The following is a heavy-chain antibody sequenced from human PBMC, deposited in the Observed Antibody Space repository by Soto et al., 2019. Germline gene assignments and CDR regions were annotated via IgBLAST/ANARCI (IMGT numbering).Heavy chain of an antibody. J-gene: IGHJ4*02. CDR2: IKTKIDGGTT. CDR3: TTEWAYGDSDFDY. D-gene: IGHD4-17*01. V-gene: IGHV3-15*07. Sequence: ESGGALVKPGGSLRLSCTASGLTFNNAWMNWVRQAPGKGLEWVGRIKTKIDGGTTDYAAPVKDRFTISRDDSKNTLYLQMNSLKIEDTAVYYCTTEWAYGDSDFDYWGQGTLVTVSS. CDR1: GLTFNNAW.